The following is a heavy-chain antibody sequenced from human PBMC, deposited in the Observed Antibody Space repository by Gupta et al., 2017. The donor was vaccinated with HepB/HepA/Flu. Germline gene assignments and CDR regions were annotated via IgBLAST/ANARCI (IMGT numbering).Heavy chain of an antibody. CDR3: ARERISMVRGGRKGDFDV. D-gene: IGHD3-10*01. Sequence: QIQLKQWGAGLVRPSETLYLTSDVYNGSLSGYYWSWIRQAPGKGLEWIGEINHIGSTNHNPSIKSRLTIAADIPNNQFSLTLTSVTVADTAVYYCARERISMVRGGRKGDFDVWGQGTVVTVSS. CDR2: INHIGST. V-gene: IGHV4-34*01. J-gene: IGHJ3*01. CDR1: NGSLSGYY.